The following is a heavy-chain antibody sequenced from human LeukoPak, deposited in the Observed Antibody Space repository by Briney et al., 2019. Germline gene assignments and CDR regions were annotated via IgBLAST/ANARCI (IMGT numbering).Heavy chain of an antibody. CDR2: IIPILGIA. CDR3: ASSHYDFWSGPNGGAFDI. V-gene: IGHV1-69*04. Sequence: SVKVSCKASGGTFSSYAISCVRQAPGQGLEWMGRIIPILGIANYAQKFQGRVTITADTSTSTAYMELSSLRSEDTAVYYCASSHYDFWSGPNGGAFDIWGQGTMVTVSS. D-gene: IGHD3-3*01. CDR1: GGTFSSYA. J-gene: IGHJ3*02.